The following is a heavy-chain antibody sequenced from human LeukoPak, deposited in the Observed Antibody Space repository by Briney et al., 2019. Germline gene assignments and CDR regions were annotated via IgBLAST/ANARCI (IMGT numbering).Heavy chain of an antibody. Sequence: GSLRLSCAASGFTFSSYWMHWVRQAPGKGLVWVSRINSDGSSTSYADSVKGRFTISRDNAKNTLNLQMNNLRAEDTAVYYCARGRDGYNLVDAFDIWGQGTMVTVSS. V-gene: IGHV3-74*01. CDR1: GFTFSSYW. J-gene: IGHJ3*02. D-gene: IGHD5-24*01. CDR3: ARGRDGYNLVDAFDI. CDR2: INSDGSST.